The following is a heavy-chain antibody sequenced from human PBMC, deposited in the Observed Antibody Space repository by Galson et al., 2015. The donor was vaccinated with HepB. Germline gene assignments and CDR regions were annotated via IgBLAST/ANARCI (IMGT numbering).Heavy chain of an antibody. Sequence: SLRLSCAASGFTFSSYGMHWVRQAPGKGLEWVAVIWYDGSNKYYADSVKGRFTISRDNSKNTLYLQMNSPRAEDTAVYYCARGTAYDFWSGYYGDFDYWGQGTLVTVSS. CDR3: ARGTAYDFWSGYYGDFDY. J-gene: IGHJ4*02. V-gene: IGHV3-33*01. CDR1: GFTFSSYG. CDR2: IWYDGSNK. D-gene: IGHD3-3*01.